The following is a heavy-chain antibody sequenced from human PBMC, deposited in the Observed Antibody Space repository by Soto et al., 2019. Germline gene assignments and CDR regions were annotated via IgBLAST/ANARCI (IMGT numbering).Heavy chain of an antibody. Sequence: QLQLQESGPGLVKPSETLSLTCTVSGGSLNSGSFFWGWIRQPPGKGLEWIGHIFYTGTTSYSPSLKSRLTMFLDTSKNKFSLRMTSVTAADTAVYYCVRREAVAGSQFDFWGQGTLVNVSS. CDR1: GGSLNSGSFF. CDR2: IFYTGTT. CDR3: VRREAVAGSQFDF. J-gene: IGHJ4*02. V-gene: IGHV4-39*01. D-gene: IGHD6-19*01.